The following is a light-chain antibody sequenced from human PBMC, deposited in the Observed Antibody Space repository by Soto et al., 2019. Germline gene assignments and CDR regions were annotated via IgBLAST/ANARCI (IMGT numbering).Light chain of an antibody. Sequence: DIQMTQSPSSLSASVRDRVTITCRASQSITTYLNWYQQKPGQAPKLLIYAASSLQSGVPSRFSGSGSGTDFTLTINSLQPEDFATYYCQQSDSTPQTFGQGTKLEIK. J-gene: IGKJ2*01. CDR1: QSITTY. V-gene: IGKV1-39*01. CDR3: QQSDSTPQT. CDR2: AAS.